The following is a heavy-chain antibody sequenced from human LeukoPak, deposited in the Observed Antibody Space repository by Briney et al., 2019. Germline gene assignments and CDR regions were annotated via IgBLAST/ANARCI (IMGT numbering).Heavy chain of an antibody. D-gene: IGHD1-1*01. CDR3: ARDRETGSSPFDY. V-gene: IGHV1-69*04. CDR1: GGTFSSYA. CDR2: IIPILGIA. Sequence: SVKVSCKASGGTFSSYAISWVRPAPGQGLEWMGRIIPILGIANYAQKFQGRVTITADKSTSTAYMELSSLRSEDTAVYYCARDRETGSSPFDYWGQGTLVTVSS. J-gene: IGHJ4*02.